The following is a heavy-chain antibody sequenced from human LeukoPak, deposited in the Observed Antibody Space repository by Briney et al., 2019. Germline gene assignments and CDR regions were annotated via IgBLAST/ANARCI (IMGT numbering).Heavy chain of an antibody. V-gene: IGHV1-2*02. CDR1: GYTFTDYY. CDR3: ARDPRTTKNAFDI. D-gene: IGHD4-11*01. J-gene: IGHJ3*02. CDR2: INTKSGST. Sequence: ASVKVSRKASGYTFTDYYIHWVRQAPGQGLEWMGWINTKSGSTNYAEKFQGRVTMTRDTSISTAYMELSWLTSDDTAVYYCARDPRTTKNAFDIWGQRTMVTVSS.